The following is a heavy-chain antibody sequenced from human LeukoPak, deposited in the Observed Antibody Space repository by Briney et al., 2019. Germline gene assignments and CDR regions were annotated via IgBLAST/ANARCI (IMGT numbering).Heavy chain of an antibody. CDR3: ARVSWFPGTSYYYMDV. Sequence: SETLSLTCTVSGGSISTSNYYWSWIRQPPGKGLEWFGYIHDSGTTNYSPSLKSRVTISVDTSKNQFSLKLSSVTAADTAVYYCARVSWFPGTSYYYMDVWGKGTTVTVSS. D-gene: IGHD1-1*01. V-gene: IGHV4-61*01. CDR1: GGSISTSNYY. CDR2: IHDSGTT. J-gene: IGHJ6*03.